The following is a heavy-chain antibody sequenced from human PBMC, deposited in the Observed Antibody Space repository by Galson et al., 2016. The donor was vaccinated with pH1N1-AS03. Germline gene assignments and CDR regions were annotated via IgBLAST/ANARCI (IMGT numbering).Heavy chain of an antibody. CDR3: ARPSPLGIPGRKGLYAFDF. D-gene: IGHD7-27*01. CDR1: GYNFMSYW. J-gene: IGHJ3*01. CDR2: MYPEDSDI. V-gene: IGHV5-51*03. Sequence: QSGAEVKKPGESLRISCKVYGYNFMSYWTGWVRQMPGKGLEWLGIMYPEDSDIRYSPSLRGQVTISADKSISTAYLQWTSLEASDSAIYFCARPSPLGIPGRKGLYAFDFWGQGTKVTVSS.